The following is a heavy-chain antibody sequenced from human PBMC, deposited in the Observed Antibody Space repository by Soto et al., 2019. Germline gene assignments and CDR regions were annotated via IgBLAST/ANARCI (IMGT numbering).Heavy chain of an antibody. D-gene: IGHD3-22*01. CDR1: GFTFSSYV. J-gene: IGHJ6*02. Sequence: VQLLESGGGLVQPGGSLRLSCAASGFTFSSYVMSWVRQAPGKGLEWVSAISGSGGSTYYADSVKGRFTISRDNSKNTLFLQINSLRAEDTAVYYCAKGDDSSGYHLLGYYYGMDVWGQGTTVTVSS. V-gene: IGHV3-23*01. CDR2: ISGSGGST. CDR3: AKGDDSSGYHLLGYYYGMDV.